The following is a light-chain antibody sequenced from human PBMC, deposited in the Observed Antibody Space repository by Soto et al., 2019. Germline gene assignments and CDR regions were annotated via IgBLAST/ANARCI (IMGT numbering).Light chain of an antibody. CDR1: QSISTW. CDR3: QQYNSYSEA. J-gene: IGKJ1*01. CDR2: KAS. Sequence: DIQMTQSPATLSASVRDRVTITCRASQSISTWLAWYQQEPGKAPKLLIHKASSLQSGVPSRFSGSGSGTDFTLTISSLHPDDFATYYCQQYNSYSEAFGQGTKVDNK. V-gene: IGKV1-5*03.